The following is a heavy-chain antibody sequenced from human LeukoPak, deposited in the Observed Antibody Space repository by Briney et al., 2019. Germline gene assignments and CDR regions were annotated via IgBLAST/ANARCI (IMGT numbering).Heavy chain of an antibody. CDR1: GFTFSDYY. CDR3: ARGALVVAATYPDY. V-gene: IGHV3-11*06. D-gene: IGHD2-15*01. CDR2: ISSSSSYT. J-gene: IGHJ4*02. Sequence: PGGSLRLSCAASGFTFSDYYMSWIGQALGKGLEWVSYISSSSSYTNYADSVKGRFTISRDNAKNSLYLQMNSLRAEDTAVYYCARGALVVAATYPDYWGQGTLVTVSS.